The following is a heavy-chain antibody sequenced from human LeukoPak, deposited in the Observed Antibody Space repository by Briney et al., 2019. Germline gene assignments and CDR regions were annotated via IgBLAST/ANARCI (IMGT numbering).Heavy chain of an antibody. J-gene: IGHJ4*02. CDR3: VQDWAWGAFGS. Sequence: PGGSLRLSCAASGFTFSSYEMNWVRQAPGEGLEWVSGITSDSRGIYYADSVKGRFTIYRDNSKMTLYLQMDSLGVEDTTLYYCVQDWAWGAFGSWGQGTLVTVSS. D-gene: IGHD7-27*01. CDR1: GFTFSSYE. V-gene: IGHV3-23*01. CDR2: ITSDSRGI.